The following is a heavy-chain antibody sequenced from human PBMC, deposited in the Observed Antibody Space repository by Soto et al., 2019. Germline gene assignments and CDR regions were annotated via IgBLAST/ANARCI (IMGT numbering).Heavy chain of an antibody. D-gene: IGHD3-22*01. CDR3: ARDRSMIVVVPGY. CDR1: GFTFNTYA. CDR2: ISYDGSNK. Sequence: QVQLVESGGDVVQPGRSLRLSCAASGFTFNTYAMHWVRQAPGKGLEWVALISYDGSNKYYADSVKGRFIISRDNSKNTLYLQMNSLRADDTAIYYWARDRSMIVVVPGYWGQGTLVTVSS. J-gene: IGHJ4*02. V-gene: IGHV3-30-3*01.